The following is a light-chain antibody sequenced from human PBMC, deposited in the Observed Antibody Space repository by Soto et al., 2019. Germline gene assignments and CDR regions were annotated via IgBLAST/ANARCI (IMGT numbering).Light chain of an antibody. Sequence: DIVMTQSPLSLPVTPGEPASISCRSSQSLLHSNGYNYLDWYLQKPGXSPXLLIYLGSNRASGVPDRFSGSGSGTDFTLKISRLEAEDVGVYYCMQPLQSWTFGQGTKVDIK. CDR2: LGS. CDR1: QSLLHSNGYNY. V-gene: IGKV2-28*01. J-gene: IGKJ1*01. CDR3: MQPLQSWT.